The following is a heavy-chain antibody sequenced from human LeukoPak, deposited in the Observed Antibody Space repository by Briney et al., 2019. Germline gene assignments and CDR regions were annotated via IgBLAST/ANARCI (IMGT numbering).Heavy chain of an antibody. V-gene: IGHV1-69*04. CDR1: GGTFSSYA. CDR3: ASDVGYCRSTSCYGLYY. J-gene: IGHJ4*02. D-gene: IGHD2-2*01. Sequence: GASVKVSCKASGGTFSSYAISWVRQAPGQGLEWMGRIILILGIANYAQKFQGRVTITADKSTSTAYMELSSLRSEDTAVYYCASDVGYCRSTSCYGLYYWGQGTLVTVSS. CDR2: IILILGIA.